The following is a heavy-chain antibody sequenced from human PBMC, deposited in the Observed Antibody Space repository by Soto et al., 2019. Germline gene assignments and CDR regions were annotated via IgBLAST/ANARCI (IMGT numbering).Heavy chain of an antibody. CDR2: IYYSGST. D-gene: IGHD6-13*01. CDR3: ARSIAAAGHFDY. Sequence: PSETLSLTCTVSGGSVSSGSYYWSWIRQPPGKGLEWIGYIYYSGSTSYNPSLKSRVTISVDTSKNQFSLKLSSVTAADTAVYYCARSIAAAGHFDYWGQGTLVTVSS. CDR1: GGSVSSGSYY. J-gene: IGHJ4*02. V-gene: IGHV4-61*01.